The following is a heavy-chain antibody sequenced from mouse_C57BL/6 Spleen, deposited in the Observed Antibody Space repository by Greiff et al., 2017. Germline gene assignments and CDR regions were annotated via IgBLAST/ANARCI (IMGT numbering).Heavy chain of an antibody. V-gene: IGHV1-59*01. CDR3: ARDYGSSSYWYFDV. J-gene: IGHJ1*03. D-gene: IGHD1-1*01. CDR1: GYTFTSYW. Sequence: QVQLQQPGAELVRPGTSVKLSCKASGYTFTSYWMHWVKQRPGQGLEWIGVIDPSDSYTNYNQKFKGKATLTVDTSSSTAYMQLSSLTSEDSAVYYCARDYGSSSYWYFDVWGTETTVTVSS. CDR2: IDPSDSYT.